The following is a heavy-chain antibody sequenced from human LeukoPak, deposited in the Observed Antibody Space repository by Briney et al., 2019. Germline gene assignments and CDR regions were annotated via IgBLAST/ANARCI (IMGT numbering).Heavy chain of an antibody. CDR2: IRYDGSNK. CDR1: GFTFSSYG. D-gene: IGHD3-10*01. V-gene: IGHV3-30*02. J-gene: IGHJ6*02. Sequence: GGSLRLSCAASGFTFSSYGMHWVRQAPGKGLEWVAFIRYDGSNKYYADSVRGRFTISRDNSKNTLYLQMNSLRAEDTAVYYCAKAPSITMVRGVISYYYGMDVWGQGTTVTVSS. CDR3: AKAPSITMVRGVISYYYGMDV.